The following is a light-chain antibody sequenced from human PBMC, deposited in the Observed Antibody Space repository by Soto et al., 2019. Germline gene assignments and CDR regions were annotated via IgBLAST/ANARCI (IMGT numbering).Light chain of an antibody. CDR1: SSDVGSYNL. V-gene: IGLV2-23*02. Sequence: QSALTQPASVSGSPGQSITISCTGTSSDVGSYNLVSWYQHHPGKAPKLIISEVSKRPSGVSNRFSGSKSGNAASLTISGLQAEDEADYYCCSYAGVTTHVVFGGGTKVTVL. CDR2: EVS. J-gene: IGLJ2*01. CDR3: CSYAGVTTHVV.